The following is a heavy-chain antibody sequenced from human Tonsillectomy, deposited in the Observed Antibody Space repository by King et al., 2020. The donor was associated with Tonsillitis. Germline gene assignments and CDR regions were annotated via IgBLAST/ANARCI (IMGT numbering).Heavy chain of an antibody. V-gene: IGHV3-30-3*01. CDR3: AKDRGSGWYWAAFHI. D-gene: IGHD6-19*01. J-gene: IGHJ3*02. Sequence: VQLVESGGGVVQPGRSLRLSCAASGFTFSSYAMHWVRQAPGKGLEWVAVISYDGSNKYYVDSVKGRFTISRDNSKNTQYLQMNSLRAEDTAVYYCAKDRGSGWYWAAFHIWGQGTMVTVSS. CDR1: GFTFSSYA. CDR2: ISYDGSNK.